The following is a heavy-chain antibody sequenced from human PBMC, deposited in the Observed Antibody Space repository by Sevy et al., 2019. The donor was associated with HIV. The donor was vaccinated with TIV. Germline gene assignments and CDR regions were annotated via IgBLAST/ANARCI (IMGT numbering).Heavy chain of an antibody. V-gene: IGHV4-38-2*02. CDR3: ARDRFQITMIVVGGYAFDI. CDR1: GYSISSGYY. Sequence: SETLSLTCTVSGYSISSGYYWGWIRQPPGKGLEWIGSIYHIGSTYYNPSLKSRVTISVDTSKNQFSLKLSSVTAADTAVYYCARDRFQITMIVVGGYAFDIWGQGTMVTVSS. CDR2: IYHIGST. J-gene: IGHJ3*02. D-gene: IGHD3-22*01.